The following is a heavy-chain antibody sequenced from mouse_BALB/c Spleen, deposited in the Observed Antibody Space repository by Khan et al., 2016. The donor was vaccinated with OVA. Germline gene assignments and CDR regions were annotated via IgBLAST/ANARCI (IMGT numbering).Heavy chain of an antibody. V-gene: IGHV5-6-5*01. CDR3: ARGPYYGSSPCYFDY. J-gene: IGHJ2*01. Sequence: EVELVESGGGLVKPGGSLKLSCAASGFTFSSYDMSWVRQTPEKRLAWIASISSGGSTYYPDSVKGRFTISRDNVRNILSLQMSSLRHEDTAMDYCARGPYYGSSPCYFDYWGQGTTLTVSS. CDR2: ISSGGST. CDR1: GFTFSSYD. D-gene: IGHD1-1*01.